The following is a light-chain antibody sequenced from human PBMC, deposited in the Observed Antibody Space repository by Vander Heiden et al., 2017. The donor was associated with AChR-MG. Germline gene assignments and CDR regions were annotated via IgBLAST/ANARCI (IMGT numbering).Light chain of an antibody. CDR2: YDS. CDR1: SIGRKS. Sequence: SSVLTPPPSVSVAPGKTARITCGGNSIGRKSVHWYQQRPGQAPGLVINYDSDRPSGIPERFSGANSGNTATLTISRVEAGDEADYYCQVGDSSSDHPNVVFGGGTKLTVL. CDR3: QVGDSSSDHPNVV. J-gene: IGLJ2*01. V-gene: IGLV3-21*04.